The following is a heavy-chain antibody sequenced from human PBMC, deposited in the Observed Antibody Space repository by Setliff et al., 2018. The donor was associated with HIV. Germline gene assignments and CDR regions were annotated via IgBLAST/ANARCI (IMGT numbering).Heavy chain of an antibody. CDR3: AKLREGHVYSQYDS. D-gene: IGHD2-21*01. V-gene: IGHV3-30*18. Sequence: GGSLRLSCAATGFTFSSYVLHWVRQAPGKGLEWVAVMSTGGDIKIYADSVKGRFTISRDNSKNTLFLQMNSLRAEDTAVYHCAKLREGHVYSQYDSWGHGTLVTVSS. CDR1: GFTFSSYV. CDR2: MSTGGDIK. J-gene: IGHJ5*01.